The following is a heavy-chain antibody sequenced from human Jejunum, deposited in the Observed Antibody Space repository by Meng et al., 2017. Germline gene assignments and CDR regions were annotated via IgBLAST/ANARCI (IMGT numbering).Heavy chain of an antibody. CDR1: GDSNRSGEYF. CDR3: ARGELLWDY. V-gene: IGHV4-30-4*01. Sequence: GQTQGPGPGLVKPYQPPPLTCTVLGDSNRSGEYFWSWIRQPPGKGLEWIGYMDYRGSTFYNPSLKGRVTISVDTSKNQFSLKLSSVTAADTAVYFCARGELLWDYWGQGTLVTVSS. CDR2: MDYRGST. J-gene: IGHJ4*02. D-gene: IGHD2-2*01.